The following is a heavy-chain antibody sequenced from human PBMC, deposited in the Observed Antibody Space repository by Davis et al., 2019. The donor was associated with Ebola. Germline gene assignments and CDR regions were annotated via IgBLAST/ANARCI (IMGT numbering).Heavy chain of an antibody. Sequence: SETLSLTCAVSGGSISSGGYYWNWIRQPPGKGLEWIGYIYYSGSTNYNPSLKGRVPISVDTSKTQFSLKVSSVTAADTAVYYCARADGDYVHFDYWGQGILVTVSS. D-gene: IGHD4-17*01. CDR1: GGSISSGGYY. J-gene: IGHJ4*02. V-gene: IGHV4-61*08. CDR2: IYYSGST. CDR3: ARADGDYVHFDY.